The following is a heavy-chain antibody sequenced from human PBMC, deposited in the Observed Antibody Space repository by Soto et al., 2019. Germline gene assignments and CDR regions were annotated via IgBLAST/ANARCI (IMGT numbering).Heavy chain of an antibody. J-gene: IGHJ4*02. CDR2: ISYDGSNK. Sequence: QVQLVGSGGGVVQPGRSLRLSCAASGFTFSSYAMHWVRQAPGKGLEWVAVISYDGSNKYYADSVKGRFTISRDNSKNTLYLQMNSLRAEDTAVYYCARDPDYDFWGHFDYWGQGTLVTVSS. CDR3: ARDPDYDFWGHFDY. CDR1: GFTFSSYA. D-gene: IGHD3-3*01. V-gene: IGHV3-30-3*01.